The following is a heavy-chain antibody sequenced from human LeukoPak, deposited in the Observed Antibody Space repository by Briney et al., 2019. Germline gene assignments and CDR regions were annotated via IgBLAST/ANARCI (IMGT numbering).Heavy chain of an antibody. CDR3: ARGGNYWPQWWFDP. CDR1: GGSISTYY. J-gene: IGHJ5*02. D-gene: IGHD1-26*01. Sequence: SETLSLTCTVSGGSISTYYWSWIRQPPGKGLEWIGYIYYTGSTSYNPSLKSRVTMSLDASKNQFSLELNSVTPADTAVYYCARGGNYWPQWWFDPWGQGTLVTVSS. V-gene: IGHV4-59*01. CDR2: IYYTGST.